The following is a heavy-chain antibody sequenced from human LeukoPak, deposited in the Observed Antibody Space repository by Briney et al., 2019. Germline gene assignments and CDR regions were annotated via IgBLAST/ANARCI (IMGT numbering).Heavy chain of an antibody. CDR1: GYTFTGYY. D-gene: IGHD6-19*01. Sequence: ASVKVSCKASGYTFTGYYMHWVRQAPGQGLERMGWINPNSGGTNYAQKFQGRVTMTRDTSISTAYMELSRLRSDDTAVYYCARVGAAVAGSDPWGQGTLVTVSS. CDR3: ARVGAAVAGSDP. J-gene: IGHJ5*02. V-gene: IGHV1-2*02. CDR2: INPNSGGT.